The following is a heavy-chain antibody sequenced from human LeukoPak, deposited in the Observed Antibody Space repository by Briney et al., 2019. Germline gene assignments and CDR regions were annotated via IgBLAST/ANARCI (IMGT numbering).Heavy chain of an antibody. J-gene: IGHJ3*02. Sequence: ASVKVSCKASGYSCTGYFIRWVREPPGQGLEWMGWMNPNSGGTNYAQEFQGRVTMTRDTSISTAYMELSSLRSDDTAVYYCARDWASRLGGNAFDIWGQGTMVTVSS. CDR1: GYSCTGYF. CDR2: MNPNSGGT. D-gene: IGHD3-16*01. V-gene: IGHV1-2*02. CDR3: ARDWASRLGGNAFDI.